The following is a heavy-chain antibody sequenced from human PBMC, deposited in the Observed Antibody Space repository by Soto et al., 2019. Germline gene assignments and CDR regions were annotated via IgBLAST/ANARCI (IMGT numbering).Heavy chain of an antibody. Sequence: SETLSLTCAVYGGSFSGYYWSWIRQPPGKGLEWIGEINHSGSTNYNPSLKSRVTISVDTSKNQFSLKLSSVTAADTAVYYCARGAGRRITIFGVAQYYSYGMDVWCPGPTVTVSS. CDR1: GGSFSGYY. V-gene: IGHV4-34*01. D-gene: IGHD3-3*01. CDR2: INHSGST. CDR3: ARGAGRRITIFGVAQYYSYGMDV. J-gene: IGHJ6*02.